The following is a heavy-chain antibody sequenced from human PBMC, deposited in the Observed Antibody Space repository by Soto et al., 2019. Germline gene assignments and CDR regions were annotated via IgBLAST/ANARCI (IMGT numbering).Heavy chain of an antibody. J-gene: IGHJ5*02. V-gene: IGHV4-59*01. CDR1: GGSMSSYY. CDR2: IYYSGNT. CDR3: ARVLISPVVVVTLGWFNP. Sequence: SKTLSLTCTVSGGSMSSYYWSWIRQPPGKGLEWIGYIYYSGNTNYNPSLKSRVTISVDTSKNQFSLKLSSVTAADTAVYYCARVLISPVVVVTLGWFNPRGQGTLVTVSS. D-gene: IGHD2-21*02.